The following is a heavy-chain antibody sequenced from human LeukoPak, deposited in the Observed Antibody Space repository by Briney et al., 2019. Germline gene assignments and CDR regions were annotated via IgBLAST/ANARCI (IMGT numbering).Heavy chain of an antibody. CDR3: AKNYDFWSGFIF. Sequence: TGGSLSLSCAASGFTFSSYAMSWVRQAPGKGLEWVSAISGSGGSTYYADSVKGRFTISRDNSKNTLYLQMNSLRAEDTAVYYCAKNYDFWSGFIFWGQGTLVTVSS. CDR1: GFTFSSYA. CDR2: ISGSGGST. V-gene: IGHV3-23*01. J-gene: IGHJ4*02. D-gene: IGHD3-3*01.